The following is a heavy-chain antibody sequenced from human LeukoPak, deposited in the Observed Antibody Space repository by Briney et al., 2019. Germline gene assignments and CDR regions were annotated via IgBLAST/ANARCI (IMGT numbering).Heavy chain of an antibody. J-gene: IGHJ4*02. D-gene: IGHD6-13*01. Sequence: GGSLRLSCAASGFTFSSYAMHWVRQAPGKGLEWVAVISYDGSNKYYADSVKGRFTISRDNSKNTLYLQMNSLRAEDTAVYYCARDERPGIAAAGEFDHWGQGTLVTVSS. CDR2: ISYDGSNK. V-gene: IGHV3-30-3*01. CDR1: GFTFSSYA. CDR3: ARDERPGIAAAGEFDH.